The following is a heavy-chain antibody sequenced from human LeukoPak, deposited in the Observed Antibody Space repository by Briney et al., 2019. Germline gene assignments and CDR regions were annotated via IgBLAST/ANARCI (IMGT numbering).Heavy chain of an antibody. CDR3: AKSTRAVMAMMDV. CDR1: GVTFSSYS. Sequence: PGGSLRLSCAASGVTFSSYSMNWVRQAPGKGLGWVSSISSRSTYIYYADSVKGRFTISRDNAKNSLYLQMNSLRAEDTAVYFCAKSTRAVMAMMDVWGKGTTVTVSS. CDR2: ISSRSTYI. V-gene: IGHV3-21*01. D-gene: IGHD3-16*01. J-gene: IGHJ6*04.